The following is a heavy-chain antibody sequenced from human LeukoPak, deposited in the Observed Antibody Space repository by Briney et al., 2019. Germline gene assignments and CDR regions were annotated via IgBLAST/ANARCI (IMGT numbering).Heavy chain of an antibody. CDR1: GFTFGDYA. Sequence: PGGSLRLSCTASGFTFGDYAMSWVRQAPGKGLEWVGFIRSKAYGGTTEYAASVKGRFTISRDDPKSIAYLQMNSLKTEDTAVYYCTRDGIVGATTGFDYWGQGTLVTVSS. J-gene: IGHJ4*02. CDR3: TRDGIVGATTGFDY. CDR2: IRSKAYGGTT. D-gene: IGHD1-26*01. V-gene: IGHV3-49*04.